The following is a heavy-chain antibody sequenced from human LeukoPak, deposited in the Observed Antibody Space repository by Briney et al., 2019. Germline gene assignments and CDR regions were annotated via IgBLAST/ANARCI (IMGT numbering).Heavy chain of an antibody. D-gene: IGHD5-24*01. Sequence: SQTLSLTCTVSGGSISSGGYYWSWIRQHPGKGLEWIGYIYYSGSTYYNPSLKSRVTISVDTSKNQFSLKLSSVTAADTAVYCCAIPGVEMATIGAFDIWGQGTMVTVSS. V-gene: IGHV4-31*03. CDR1: GGSISSGGYY. J-gene: IGHJ3*02. CDR2: IYYSGST. CDR3: AIPGVEMATIGAFDI.